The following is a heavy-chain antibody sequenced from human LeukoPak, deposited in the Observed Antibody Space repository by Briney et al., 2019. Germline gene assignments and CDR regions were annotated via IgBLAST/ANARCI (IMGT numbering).Heavy chain of an antibody. CDR2: INPNSGGT. J-gene: IGHJ4*02. D-gene: IGHD6-13*01. V-gene: IGHV1-2*04. CDR3: ARAGGRVAAAGTDFDY. CDR1: GYTLTGYY. Sequence: ASVKVSCKASGYTLTGYYMHWVRQAPGQGLEWMGWINPNSGGTNYAQKFQGWVTMTRDTSISTAYMELSRLRSDDTAVYYCARAGGRVAAAGTDFDYWGQGTLVTVSS.